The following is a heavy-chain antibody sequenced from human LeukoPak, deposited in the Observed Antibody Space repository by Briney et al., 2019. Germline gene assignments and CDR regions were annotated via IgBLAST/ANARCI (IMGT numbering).Heavy chain of an antibody. CDR2: INHSGST. J-gene: IGHJ6*03. V-gene: IGHV4-34*01. CDR3: ARDITIFGVVQSPRGNMGV. Sequence: SETLSLTCAVYGGSFSGYYWSWIRQPPGKGLEWIGEINHSGSTNYNPSLKSRVTISVDTSKNQFSLKLSSVTAADTAVYYCARDITIFGVVQSPRGNMGVWGKGTTVTVSS. CDR1: GGSFSGYY. D-gene: IGHD3-3*01.